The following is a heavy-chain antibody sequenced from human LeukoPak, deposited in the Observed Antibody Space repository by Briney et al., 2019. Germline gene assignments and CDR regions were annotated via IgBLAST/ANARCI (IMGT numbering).Heavy chain of an antibody. J-gene: IGHJ2*01. V-gene: IGHV4-39*02. CDR3: ARLTRYFDL. CDR2: VFYSGIT. CDR1: GVFTSDYHYY. Sequence: PSETLSLTCTVSGVFTSDYHYYWGGIRQPPGKGLEWIGSVFYSGITYYNPSLKSRLTMSVDTSKNHFSLNLSSVTAADTAVYYCARLTRYFDLWGRGTLVTVSS.